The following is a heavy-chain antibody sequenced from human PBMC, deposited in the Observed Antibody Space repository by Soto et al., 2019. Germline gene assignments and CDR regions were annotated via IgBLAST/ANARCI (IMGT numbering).Heavy chain of an antibody. CDR1: GYTFTSYG. J-gene: IGHJ4*02. D-gene: IGHD1-1*01. Sequence: ASVKVSCKASGYTFTSYGISWVRQAPGQGLEWMGWISAYNGNTNYAQKLQGRVTMTTDTSTSTAYMELRSLRSDDTAVYYCARDDVATGTTIAGLFDYWGQGTLLTVSS. V-gene: IGHV1-18*01. CDR3: ARDDVATGTTIAGLFDY. CDR2: ISAYNGNT.